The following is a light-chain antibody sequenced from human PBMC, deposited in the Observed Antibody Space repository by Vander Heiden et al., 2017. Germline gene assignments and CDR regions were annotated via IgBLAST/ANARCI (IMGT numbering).Light chain of an antibody. CDR2: DAS. CDR1: QDISNY. Sequence: IHCTQSPSSLSASVGDRVTITCQASQDISNYLNWYQQKPGKAPKLLIYDASNLETGVPSRFSGSGSGTDFTFTISSLQPEDIATYYCQQYDNLPYTFGEGTKLEIK. CDR3: QQYDNLPYT. V-gene: IGKV1-33*01. J-gene: IGKJ2*01.